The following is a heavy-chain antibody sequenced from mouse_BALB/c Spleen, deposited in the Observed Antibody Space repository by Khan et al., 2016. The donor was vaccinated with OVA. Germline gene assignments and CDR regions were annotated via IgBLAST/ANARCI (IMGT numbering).Heavy chain of an antibody. D-gene: IGHD6-1*01. CDR2: INPSTGYT. CDR3: AASILFYYSMDY. CDR1: GYTVTSYW. J-gene: IGHJ4*01. Sequence: QVQLQQSGAELAKPGASGKMSCKASGYTVTSYWMHWVKQRLGQGLEWIGYINPSTGYTEYTQKFKDKATLTTDKSSSTAYMQLSSLTSEDSAVYYCAASILFYYSMDYWGQGTSVTVSS. V-gene: IGHV1-7*01.